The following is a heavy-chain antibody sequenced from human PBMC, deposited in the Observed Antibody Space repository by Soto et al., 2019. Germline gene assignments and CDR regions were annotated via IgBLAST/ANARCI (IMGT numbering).Heavy chain of an antibody. CDR2: IIPIFGTA. D-gene: IGHD1-1*01. Sequence: EKVAWKASGGRMRSYAISWVRRAPGQGHEWMGGIIPIFGTANYAQKFQGRVTITADESTSTAYMELSSLRSEDTAFYYGPATAEIYTLSLHDPHQITVQ. CDR3: PATAEIYTLSLHDPHQITVQ. J-gene: IGHJ1*01. V-gene: IGHV1-69*01. CDR1: GGRMRSYA.